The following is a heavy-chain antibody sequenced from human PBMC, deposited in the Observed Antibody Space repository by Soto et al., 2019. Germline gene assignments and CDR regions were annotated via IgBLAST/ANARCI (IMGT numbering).Heavy chain of an antibody. Sequence: PGESLNISCKGSGYSFTSYWIGWVRQMPGKGLEWMGIIYPGDSDTRYSPSFQGQVTISADKSISTAYLQWSSLKASDTAMYYCALHTVDIGGGYYYYYMDVWGKGTTVTVSS. J-gene: IGHJ6*03. CDR3: ALHTVDIGGGYYYYYMDV. V-gene: IGHV5-51*01. CDR2: IYPGDSDT. CDR1: GYSFTSYW. D-gene: IGHD2-15*01.